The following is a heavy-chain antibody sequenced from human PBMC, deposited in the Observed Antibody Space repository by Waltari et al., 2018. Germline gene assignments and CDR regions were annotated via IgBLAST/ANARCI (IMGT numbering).Heavy chain of an antibody. CDR3: ARYYYDSSGYYYGCFDY. CDR2: IYSGGSST. Sequence: EVQLLESGGGLVQPGGSLRLSCAASGFTFSSYAMSWVRQAPGKGLEWVSVIYSGGSSTYYADSVKGRFTISRDNSKNTLYLQMNSLRAEDTAVYYCARYYYDSSGYYYGCFDYWGQGTLVTVSS. D-gene: IGHD3-22*01. V-gene: IGHV3-23*03. CDR1: GFTFSSYA. J-gene: IGHJ4*02.